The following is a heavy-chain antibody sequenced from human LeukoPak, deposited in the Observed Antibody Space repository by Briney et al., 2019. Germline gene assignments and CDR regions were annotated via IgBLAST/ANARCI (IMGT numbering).Heavy chain of an antibody. J-gene: IGHJ6*02. V-gene: IGHV4-59*01. CDR2: IYYSGST. CDR1: GGSISSYY. D-gene: IGHD2-15*01. CDR3: ARVKGRAASNYYYGMDV. Sequence: SETLSLTCTVSGGSISSYYWSWIRQPPGKGLEWIGYIYYSGSTNYNPSLKSRVTISVDTSKNQFSLKLSSVTAADTAVYYCARVKGRAASNYYYGMDVWGQGTTVTVSS.